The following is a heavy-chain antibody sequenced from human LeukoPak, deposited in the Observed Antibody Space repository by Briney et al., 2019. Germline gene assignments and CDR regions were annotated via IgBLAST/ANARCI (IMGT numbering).Heavy chain of an antibody. D-gene: IGHD1-26*01. V-gene: IGHV5-51*01. Sequence: GESLKISCKGSGYSFTNYWIGWVRQMPGKGLGWMGIIYPGDSDTKYSLSFQGQVTISADKSIVTAYLQWRNLKASDTAMYYCARITYSGVEWKLDDAFDIWGQGTKVTVSS. J-gene: IGHJ3*02. CDR3: ARITYSGVEWKLDDAFDI. CDR1: GYSFTNYW. CDR2: IYPGDSDT.